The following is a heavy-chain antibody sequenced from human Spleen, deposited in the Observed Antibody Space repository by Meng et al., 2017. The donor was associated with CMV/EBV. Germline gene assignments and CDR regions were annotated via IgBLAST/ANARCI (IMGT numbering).Heavy chain of an antibody. D-gene: IGHD6-6*01. Sequence: SETLSLTCTVSGYSINNGYYWGWIRQPPGKGLEWIGSIYHSGGAYYNPSLKSRVTISVDTSKNQFSLKLSSVTAADTAVYYCGSPWYSGSSRYYYAMDVWGQGTTVTVSS. CDR3: GSPWYSGSSRYYYAMDV. V-gene: IGHV4-38-2*02. CDR2: IYHSGGA. J-gene: IGHJ6*02. CDR1: GYSINNGYY.